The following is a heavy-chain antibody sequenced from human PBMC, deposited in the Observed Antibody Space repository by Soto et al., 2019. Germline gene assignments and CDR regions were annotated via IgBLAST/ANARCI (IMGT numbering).Heavy chain of an antibody. CDR2: IAYDGSNN. D-gene: IGHD3-22*01. Sequence: ATGKGLAWVAVIAYDGSNNYYADSVKGRFTISRDNSKNTLDLQMNSLRAEDTAVYYCARGDYYDRSGYYYTYYSTDVAFQGNTV. CDR3: ARGDYYDRSGYYYTYYSTDV. J-gene: IGHJ6*02. V-gene: IGHV3-30-3*01.